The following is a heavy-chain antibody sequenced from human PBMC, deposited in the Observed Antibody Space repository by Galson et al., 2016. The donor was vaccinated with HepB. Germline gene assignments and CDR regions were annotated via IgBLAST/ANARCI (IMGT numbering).Heavy chain of an antibody. V-gene: IGHV3-53*01. Sequence: SLRLSCAAYEFTASSNYLHWIRQAPGKGLEWVSAIYSGGSTHYADPVKGRFTISRDNSKNTVYLEMKSLRAEDTAVYYCARALSGWDGFDYWGQGTPVIVSS. CDR2: IYSGGST. J-gene: IGHJ4*02. CDR3: ARALSGWDGFDY. CDR1: EFTASSNY. D-gene: IGHD6-19*01.